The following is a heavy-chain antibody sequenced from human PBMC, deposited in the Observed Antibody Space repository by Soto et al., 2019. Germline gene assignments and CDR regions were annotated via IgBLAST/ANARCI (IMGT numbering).Heavy chain of an antibody. D-gene: IGHD3-22*01. Sequence: EVQLVESGGGLVKPGGSLRLFCAASGFTFSSYSMNWVRQAPGKGLEWVSSISSSSSYIYYADSVKGRFTISRDNAKNSLYLQMNSLRAEDTAVYYCARAPGYYDSSGSYFDYWGQGTLVTVSS. V-gene: IGHV3-21*01. J-gene: IGHJ4*02. CDR2: ISSSSSYI. CDR1: GFTFSSYS. CDR3: ARAPGYYDSSGSYFDY.